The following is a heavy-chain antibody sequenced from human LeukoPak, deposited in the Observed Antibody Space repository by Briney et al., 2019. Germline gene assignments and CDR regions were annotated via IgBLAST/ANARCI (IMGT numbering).Heavy chain of an antibody. V-gene: IGHV3-23*01. J-gene: IGHJ2*01. D-gene: IGHD6-19*01. CDR2: ISESGGYT. CDR3: ARGLSGWYRWYFDL. CDR1: GFSFSSYA. Sequence: GGSLRLSCATSGFSFSSYAMSWVRQAPGKGLEWVSAISESGGYTNYADSVKGRFTISRDNSKNTLYLQMNSLRAEDTAVYYCARGLSGWYRWYFDLWGRGTLVTVSS.